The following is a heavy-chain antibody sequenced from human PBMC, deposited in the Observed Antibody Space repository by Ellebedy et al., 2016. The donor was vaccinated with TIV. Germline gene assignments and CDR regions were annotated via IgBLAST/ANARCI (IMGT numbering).Heavy chain of an antibody. Sequence: SLKISXAASGFTFDDYAMHWVRQAPGKGLEWVSGISWNSGSIGYADSVKGRFTISRDNAKNSLYLQMNSLRDEDTAVYYCARAVGGEDYWGQGTLVTVSS. V-gene: IGHV3-9*01. CDR2: ISWNSGSI. D-gene: IGHD1-26*01. CDR3: ARAVGGEDY. CDR1: GFTFDDYA. J-gene: IGHJ4*02.